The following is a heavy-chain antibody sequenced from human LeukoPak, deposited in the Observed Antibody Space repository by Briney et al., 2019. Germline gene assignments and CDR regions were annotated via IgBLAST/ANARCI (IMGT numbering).Heavy chain of an antibody. V-gene: IGHV3-30-3*01. CDR2: ISYDGSNK. D-gene: IGHD3-9*01. CDR3: ASQHYDILTGYQEIDY. Sequence: GGSLRLSCAASGFTFSSYAMHWVRQAPGKGLEWVAVISYDGSNKYYADSVKVRFTISRDNSKNTLYLQMNSLRAEDTAVYSCASQHYDILTGYQEIDYWGQGTLVTVSS. CDR1: GFTFSSYA. J-gene: IGHJ4*02.